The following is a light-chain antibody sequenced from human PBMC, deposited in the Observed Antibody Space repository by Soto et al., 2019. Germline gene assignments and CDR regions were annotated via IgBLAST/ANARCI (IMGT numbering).Light chain of an antibody. J-gene: IGLJ1*01. Sequence: QSVLTQPASVSDSPGQSITISCTGTSSDVGGSNFVSWYQQHPGKPPKLIIYDVANRPSGVSNRFSGSKSGSTASLIISRLQTEDEADYYCVSYSSSNTLYDFGSGTKVTVL. CDR3: VSYSSSNTLYD. CDR2: DVA. V-gene: IGLV2-14*03. CDR1: SSDVGGSNF.